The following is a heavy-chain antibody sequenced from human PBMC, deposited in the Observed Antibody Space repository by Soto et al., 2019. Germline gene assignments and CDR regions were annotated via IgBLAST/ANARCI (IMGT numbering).Heavy chain of an antibody. Sequence: EVQLVESGGGLVQPGGSLRLSCAASGFTFSSYWMSWVRQAPGKGLEWVANIKQDGSEKYYVDSVKGRFTISRDNAKNPLYLQMNSLRAEDTAVYYCARSGEQWLSNWFDPWGQGTLVTVSS. CDR1: GFTFSSYW. D-gene: IGHD6-19*01. V-gene: IGHV3-7*01. J-gene: IGHJ5*02. CDR3: ARSGEQWLSNWFDP. CDR2: IKQDGSEK.